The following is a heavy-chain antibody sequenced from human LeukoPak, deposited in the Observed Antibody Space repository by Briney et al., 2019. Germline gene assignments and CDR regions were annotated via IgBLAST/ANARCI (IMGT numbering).Heavy chain of an antibody. CDR1: GYTFTSYD. CDR2: MNPNSGNT. CDR3: ARDQFGIAARPGYYYYGMDV. V-gene: IGHV1-8*01. Sequence: ASVKVSCKASGYTFTSYDINWVRQATGQGLEWMGWMNPNSGNTGYAQKFQGRVTITADKSTSTAYMELSSLRSEDTAVYYCARDQFGIAARPGYYYYGMDVWGQGTTVTVSS. J-gene: IGHJ6*02. D-gene: IGHD6-6*01.